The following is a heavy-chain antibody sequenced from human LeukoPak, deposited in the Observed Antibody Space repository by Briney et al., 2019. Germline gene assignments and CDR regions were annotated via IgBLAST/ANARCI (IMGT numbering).Heavy chain of an antibody. Sequence: SETLSLTCTVSGGSISSYYWSWIRQPPGKGLEWIGYIYYSGSTNYNPSLMSRVTISVDTSKNQFSLKLSSVTAADTAVYYCAASGGSYSFDYWGQGTLVTVSS. J-gene: IGHJ4*02. CDR3: AASGGSYSFDY. D-gene: IGHD1-26*01. CDR1: GGSISSYY. CDR2: IYYSGST. V-gene: IGHV4-59*01.